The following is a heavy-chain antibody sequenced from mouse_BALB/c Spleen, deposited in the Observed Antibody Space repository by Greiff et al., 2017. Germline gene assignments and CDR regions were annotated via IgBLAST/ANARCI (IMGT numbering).Heavy chain of an antibody. V-gene: IGHV5-4*02. D-gene: IGHD2-14*01. CDR2: ISDGGSYT. CDR1: GFTFSDYY. Sequence: EAQLVESGGGLVKPGGSLKLSCAASGFTFSDYYMYWVRQTPEKRLEWVATISDGGSYTYYPDSVKGRFTISRDNAKNNLYLQMSSLKSEDTAMYYCARDRYGVDYWGQGTTLTVSS. J-gene: IGHJ2*01. CDR3: ARDRYGVDY.